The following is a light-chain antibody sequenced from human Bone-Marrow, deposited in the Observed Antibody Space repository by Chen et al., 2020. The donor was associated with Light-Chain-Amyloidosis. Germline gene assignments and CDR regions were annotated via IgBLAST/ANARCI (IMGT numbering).Light chain of an antibody. CDR1: HSVSTS. CDR2: DAS. Sequence: ENVLTQFPATLPLSPGESATLSCRATHSVSTSLAWYQQKVGQPPRLLIYDASSRATGIPARFSGSGSGTDFTLTIANVEPDDFAVYYCQQCSHWPLTFGGGTKVEI. CDR3: QQCSHWPLT. V-gene: IGKV3-11*01. J-gene: IGKJ4*01.